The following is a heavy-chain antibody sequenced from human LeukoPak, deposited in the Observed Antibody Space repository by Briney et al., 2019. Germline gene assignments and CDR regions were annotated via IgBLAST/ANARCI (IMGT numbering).Heavy chain of an antibody. D-gene: IGHD6-6*01. CDR1: GYTFTSYD. Sequence: ASVKVSCKASGYTFTSYDINWVRQATGQGLEWMGWMNPNSGNTGYAQKFQGRVTITRNTSISTAYMELSSLRSEDTAVYYCARGSIAARRGPYYFDYWGQGTLVTASS. CDR3: ARGSIAARRGPYYFDY. CDR2: MNPNSGNT. J-gene: IGHJ4*02. V-gene: IGHV1-8*03.